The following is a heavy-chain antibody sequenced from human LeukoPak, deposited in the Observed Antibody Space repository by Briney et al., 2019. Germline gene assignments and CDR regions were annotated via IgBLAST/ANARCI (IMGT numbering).Heavy chain of an antibody. V-gene: IGHV3-48*02. Sequence: TGGSLRLSCAASGFTFSSYSMNWVRQVPGKGLEWVSYIDSSSSTELYVDSVKGRFTISRDNARNSLYLQMNSLRDEDTAVYYCAGDHNWGFDHWGQGTLVTVSS. D-gene: IGHD3-16*01. CDR1: GFTFSSYS. CDR2: IDSSSSTE. J-gene: IGHJ4*02. CDR3: AGDHNWGFDH.